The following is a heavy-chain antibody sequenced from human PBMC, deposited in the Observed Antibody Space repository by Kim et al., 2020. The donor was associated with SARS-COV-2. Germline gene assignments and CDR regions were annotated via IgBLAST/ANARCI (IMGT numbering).Heavy chain of an antibody. Sequence: SLKSRVTISVDTSKNQFSLKLSSVTAADTAVYYCARDPRGCSGGSCYFDYWGQGTLVTVSS. CDR3: ARDPRGCSGGSCYFDY. D-gene: IGHD2-15*01. V-gene: IGHV4-30-2*04. J-gene: IGHJ4*02.